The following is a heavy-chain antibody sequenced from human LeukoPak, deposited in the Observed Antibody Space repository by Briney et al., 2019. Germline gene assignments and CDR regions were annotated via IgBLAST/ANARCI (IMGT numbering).Heavy chain of an antibody. J-gene: IGHJ6*03. CDR1: GYTFTSYG. V-gene: IGHV1-18*01. CDR3: ARDGEGVAHYYYYYMDV. Sequence: ASVKVSCKASGYTFTSYGISWVRQAPGQGLEWMGWISAYNGNTNYAQKLQGRVTMTTDTSTSTAYMELRSLRSDDTAVYYCARDGEGVAHYYYYYMDVWGKGTTVTVSS. D-gene: IGHD2-15*01. CDR2: ISAYNGNT.